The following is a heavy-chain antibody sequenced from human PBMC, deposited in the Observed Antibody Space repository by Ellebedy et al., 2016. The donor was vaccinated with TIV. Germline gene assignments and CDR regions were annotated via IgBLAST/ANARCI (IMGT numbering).Heavy chain of an antibody. CDR1: GGSIRSYV. CDR2: ISAYNTKI. CDR3: ARGVGYDYVWGSYRLNWYFDL. J-gene: IGHJ2*01. D-gene: IGHD3-16*02. Sequence: ASVKVSXXASGGSIRSYVINWMRQAPGQGLEWMGWISAYNTKINYAQKVQGRVSMTTDTSTSTAYMELSSLRSEDTAVYYCARGVGYDYVWGSYRLNWYFDLWGRGTLVTVSS. V-gene: IGHV1-18*01.